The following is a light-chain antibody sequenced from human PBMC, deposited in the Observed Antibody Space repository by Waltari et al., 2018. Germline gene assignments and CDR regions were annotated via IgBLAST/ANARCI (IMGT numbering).Light chain of an antibody. V-gene: IGKV3-15*01. J-gene: IGKJ2*01. CDR1: QALNTN. Sequence: EIVMTQSPATLSVSPGERATLSCRASQALNTNLAWYQQKPGQAPRLLIYGASTRATGIPARFSGSGSGTEFTLTISSPQSEDFAVYYCQQYNSWPPYTFGQGTKLEIK. CDR2: GAS. CDR3: QQYNSWPPYT.